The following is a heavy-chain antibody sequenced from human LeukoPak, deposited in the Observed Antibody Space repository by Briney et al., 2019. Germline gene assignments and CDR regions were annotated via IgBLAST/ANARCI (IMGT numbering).Heavy chain of an antibody. CDR1: GGSMSNDY. V-gene: IGHV4-34*01. Sequence: SETLSLTCTVSGGSMSNDYWSWIRQPPGKGLEWIGEINQSGSTNYNPSLKSRVTISVDTSKNQFSLKLSSVTAADTAVYYCARPTNFKGYCSGGSCLRDAFDIWGQGTMVTVSS. CDR3: ARPTNFKGYCSGGSCLRDAFDI. CDR2: INQSGST. D-gene: IGHD2-15*01. J-gene: IGHJ3*02.